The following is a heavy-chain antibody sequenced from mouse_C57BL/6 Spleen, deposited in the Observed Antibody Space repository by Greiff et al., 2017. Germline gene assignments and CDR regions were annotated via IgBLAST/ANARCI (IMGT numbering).Heavy chain of an antibody. Sequence: VKLQQPGAEIVKPGASVKLSCKASGYTFTSYWMQWVKQRPGQGLEWIGEIDPSDSYTNYNQKFKGKATLTVDTSSSTAYMQLSSLTSEDSAVYYCARARDYFDYWGQGTTLTVSS. CDR1: GYTFTSYW. CDR2: IDPSDSYT. J-gene: IGHJ2*01. CDR3: ARARDYFDY. V-gene: IGHV1-50*01. D-gene: IGHD3-1*01.